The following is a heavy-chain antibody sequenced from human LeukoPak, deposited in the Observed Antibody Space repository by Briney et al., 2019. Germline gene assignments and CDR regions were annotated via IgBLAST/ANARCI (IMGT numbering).Heavy chain of an antibody. Sequence: GGSLRLSRAASGFTFSSYSMNWVRQAPGKGLEWVAVISPDGSGKNYVDSVEGRFTISRDNSKNTLYVQMNSLRAEDTAVYFCARGYDSNLDYYYYMDVWGKGTTVTVSS. CDR2: ISPDGSGK. CDR1: GFTFSSYS. D-gene: IGHD3-16*01. CDR3: ARGYDSNLDYYYYMDV. J-gene: IGHJ6*03. V-gene: IGHV3-30*03.